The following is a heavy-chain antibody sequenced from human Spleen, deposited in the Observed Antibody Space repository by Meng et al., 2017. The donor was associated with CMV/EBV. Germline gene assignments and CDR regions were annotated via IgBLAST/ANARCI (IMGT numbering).Heavy chain of an antibody. CDR3: ARACGADCYAQYYYYGLDV. V-gene: IGHV5-51*01. CDR1: GYKFTNHW. CDR2: IYPGDSDT. D-gene: IGHD2-21*01. Sequence: GESLKIYCKGSGYKFTNHWIGWVRHMPGKRLEWMGIIYPGDSDTKYSPSFQGQVTISVDKSISTAFLQWSSLVASDTAIYYCARACGADCYAQYYYYGLDVWGQGTTVTVSS. J-gene: IGHJ6*02.